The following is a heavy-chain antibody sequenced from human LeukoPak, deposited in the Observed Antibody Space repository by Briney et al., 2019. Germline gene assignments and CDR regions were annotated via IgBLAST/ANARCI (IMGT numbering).Heavy chain of an antibody. CDR3: ARGLGYSYESNWFDP. V-gene: IGHV4-59*10. D-gene: IGHD5-18*01. CDR1: GGSFSGYY. J-gene: IGHJ5*02. CDR2: IYTSGST. Sequence: PSETLSLTCAVYGGSFSGYYWSWIRQPAGKGLEWIGRIYTSGSTNYNPSLKSRVTMSVDTSKNQFSPKLSSVTAADTAVYYCARGLGYSYESNWFDPWGQGTLVTVSS.